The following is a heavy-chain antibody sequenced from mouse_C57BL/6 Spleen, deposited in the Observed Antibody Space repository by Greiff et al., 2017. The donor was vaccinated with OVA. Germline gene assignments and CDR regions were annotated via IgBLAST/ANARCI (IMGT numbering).Heavy chain of an antibody. CDR2: IDPETGGT. D-gene: IGHD1-1*01. V-gene: IGHV1-15*01. Sequence: QVQLQQSGAELVRPGASVTLSCKASGYTFTDYEMHWVKQTPVHGLEWIGAIDPETGGTAYNQKFKGKAILTADKSSSTAYMELRSLTSEDSAVYYVTNYYGSSSGYFDYWGQGTTLTVSS. CDR1: GYTFTDYE. J-gene: IGHJ2*01. CDR3: TNYYGSSSGYFDY.